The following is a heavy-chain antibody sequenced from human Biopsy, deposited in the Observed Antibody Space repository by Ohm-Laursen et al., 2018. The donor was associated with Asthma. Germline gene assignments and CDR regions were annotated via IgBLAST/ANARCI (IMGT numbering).Heavy chain of an antibody. CDR2: INHSGST. Sequence: TLSLTCAVSGGSISSGGYSWSWMRQGQGKGLEWIGYINHSGSTYYNPSLKSRVTISVDRSKNQFSLKLSSVTAADTAVYYCARITNDRIAAAGRYYYYGMDVWGQGTTVTVSS. D-gene: IGHD6-13*01. J-gene: IGHJ6*02. CDR1: GGSISSGGYS. CDR3: ARITNDRIAAAGRYYYYGMDV. V-gene: IGHV4-30-2*01.